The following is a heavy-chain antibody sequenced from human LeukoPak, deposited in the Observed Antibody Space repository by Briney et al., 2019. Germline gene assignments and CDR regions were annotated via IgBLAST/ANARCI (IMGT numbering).Heavy chain of an antibody. D-gene: IGHD3/OR15-3a*01. V-gene: IGHV4-61*02. CDR3: ARDSGFWTFDP. J-gene: IGHJ5*02. Sequence: SETLSLICTVSGGSISSGSDYWSWIRQSAGKGLEWIGRVYSSGSANYNPSLKSRLTMAVDTSKNQISLKLTSVTAADTAVYYCARDSGFWTFDPWGQGALVTVSS. CDR2: VYSSGSA. CDR1: GGSISSGSDY.